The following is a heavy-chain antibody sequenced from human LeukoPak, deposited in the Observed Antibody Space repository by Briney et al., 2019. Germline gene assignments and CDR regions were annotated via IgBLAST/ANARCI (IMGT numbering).Heavy chain of an antibody. D-gene: IGHD3-9*01. CDR1: GFTFSSYG. CDR3: AKIYDILPWCPEW. CDR2: IRYDGTNK. J-gene: IGHJ4*02. Sequence: GGSLRLSCAASGFTFSSYGMHWVRQAPGKGLEWVAFIRYDGTNKYYADSVRGRFTISRDNSKNTLYLQMNSLRTEDTAVYYCAKIYDILPWCPEWWGQGTLVTVSS. V-gene: IGHV3-30*02.